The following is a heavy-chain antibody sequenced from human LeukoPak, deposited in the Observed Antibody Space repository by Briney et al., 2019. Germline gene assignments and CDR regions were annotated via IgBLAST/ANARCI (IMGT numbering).Heavy chain of an antibody. D-gene: IGHD1-26*01. V-gene: IGHV3-30*02. Sequence: GGSLRLSCAASGFTFSTYAMHWVRQGPGKGLEWVAFIPYDGTNKYYADSVKGRFTVSRDNSKNTPYLHMNSLGAEDTAVYYCAKGVGGSYMEDCDFWGQGTLVTVSS. CDR1: GFTFSTYA. CDR2: IPYDGTNK. CDR3: AKGVGGSYMEDCDF. J-gene: IGHJ4*02.